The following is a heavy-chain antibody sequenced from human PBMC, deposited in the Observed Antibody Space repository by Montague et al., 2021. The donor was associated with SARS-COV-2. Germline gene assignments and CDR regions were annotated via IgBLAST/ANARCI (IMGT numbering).Heavy chain of an antibody. J-gene: IGHJ2*01. CDR1: GGSISSGTYY. CDR3: ARRAQRQLSWFFDL. V-gene: IGHV4-39*01. CDR2: INYSGKT. D-gene: IGHD6-25*01. Sequence: SETLSLTCTVSGGSISSGTYYWGWVRQPPGKGLEWIGTINYSGKTYYXXXLKSRVTISVDTSRNQFSLKVTSVTAADTAVYYCARRAQRQLSWFFDLWGRGTLVTVSS.